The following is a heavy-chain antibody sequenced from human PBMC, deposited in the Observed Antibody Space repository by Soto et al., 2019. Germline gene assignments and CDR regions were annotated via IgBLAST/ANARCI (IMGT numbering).Heavy chain of an antibody. CDR2: ISSSSSYI. CDR1: GFTFSNYN. J-gene: IGHJ3*02. Sequence: GGSLRLSCVASGFTFSNYNMNWVRQAPGKGLEWVSSISSSSSYIYYADSVKGRFTISRDNAKNSLYLHMNSLRAEDAAVYYCARSISAVHDAFDIWRQGTMVTVS. D-gene: IGHD6-13*01. V-gene: IGHV3-21*01. CDR3: ARSISAVHDAFDI.